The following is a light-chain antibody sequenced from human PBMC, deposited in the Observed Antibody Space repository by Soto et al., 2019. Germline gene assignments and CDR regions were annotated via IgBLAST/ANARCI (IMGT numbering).Light chain of an antibody. J-gene: IGKJ2*01. V-gene: IGKV1-8*01. CDR1: QGISSY. CDR3: QQYESYPRT. Sequence: AIRMTQSPSSLSASTGDRVTITCRASQGISSYLAWYQQKPGKAPKLLIYAASTLQSGVPSRFSGSGSGTDFTLTISSLQPEDFGIYYCQQYESYPRTFGQGTKLEIK. CDR2: AAS.